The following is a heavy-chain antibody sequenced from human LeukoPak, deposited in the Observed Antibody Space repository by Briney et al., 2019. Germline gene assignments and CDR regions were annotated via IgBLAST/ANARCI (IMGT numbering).Heavy chain of an antibody. J-gene: IGHJ5*02. CDR3: ARPSYLGWFDP. D-gene: IGHD3-16*01. CDR2: IYYSGST. V-gene: IGHV4-39*01. Sequence: PSETLSLTCTVSGGSISSSSYYWGWIRQPPGKGLEWIGSIYYSGSTYYNPSLKSRVTISVDTSKNQFSLKLSSVTAADTAVYYCARPSYLGWFDPWGQGTLVTVSS. CDR1: GGSISSSSYY.